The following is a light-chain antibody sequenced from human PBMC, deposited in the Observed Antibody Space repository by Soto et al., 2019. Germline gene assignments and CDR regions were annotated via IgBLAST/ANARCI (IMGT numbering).Light chain of an antibody. J-gene: IGKJ4*01. CDR3: QQRVIGLT. CDR1: QSVGSY. V-gene: IGKV3-11*01. Sequence: EIVLTQSPTTLSLSPGERVTLSCRASQSVGSYLAWYQQRPGQAPRLLIYDTSNRATDIPARFSGSGSGTDFTLTISSLEPEDFAVYYCQQRVIGLTFGGGTKVEMK. CDR2: DTS.